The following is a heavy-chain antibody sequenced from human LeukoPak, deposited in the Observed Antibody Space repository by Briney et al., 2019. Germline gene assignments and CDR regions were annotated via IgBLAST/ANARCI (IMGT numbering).Heavy chain of an antibody. CDR2: IKSKTDGGTT. V-gene: IGHV3-15*01. Sequence: PGGPLRLFCAASGFTLSNAWMSWVRQSPGKGLEWVGRIKSKTDGGTTDYAASVKGRFTISRDDSKNTLYLQMNSLKTEDTAVYYCTTVGRYYYYGMDVWGQGTTVTVSS. CDR3: TTVGRYYYYGMDV. CDR1: GFTLSNAW. J-gene: IGHJ6*02.